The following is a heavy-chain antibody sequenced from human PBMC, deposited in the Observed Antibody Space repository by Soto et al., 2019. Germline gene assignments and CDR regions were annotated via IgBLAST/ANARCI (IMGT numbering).Heavy chain of an antibody. CDR2: IWYDGSNK. V-gene: IGHV3-33*01. CDR3: ARDDTVVATMMGGY. CDR1: GFTFSSYG. J-gene: IGHJ4*02. Sequence: QVQLVESGGGVVQPGRSLRLSCAASGFTFSSYGMHGVRQAPGKGLEWVAVIWYDGSNKYYADSVKGRFTISRDNSKNTLYLQMNSLRAEDTAVYYCARDDTVVATMMGGYWGQGTLVTVSS. D-gene: IGHD5-12*01.